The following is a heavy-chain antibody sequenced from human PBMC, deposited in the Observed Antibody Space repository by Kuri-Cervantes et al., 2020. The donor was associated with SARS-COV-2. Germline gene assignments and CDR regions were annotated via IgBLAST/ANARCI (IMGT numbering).Heavy chain of an antibody. V-gene: IGHV3-30-3*01. CDR2: ISYDGSNK. CDR1: GFTFSSYA. D-gene: IGHD5-24*01. J-gene: IGHJ4*02. CDR3: ARDGARDGYNYYFDH. Sequence: GGSLRLSCAASGFTFSSYAMHWVRQAPGKGLEWVAVISYDGSNKYYADSVKGRFTISRDNSKNTLYLQMNSLRAEDTAVYYCARDGARDGYNYYFDHWGQGTLVTVSS.